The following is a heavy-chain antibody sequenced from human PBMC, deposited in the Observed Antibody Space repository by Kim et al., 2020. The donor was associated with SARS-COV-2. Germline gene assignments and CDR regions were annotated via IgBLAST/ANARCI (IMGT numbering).Heavy chain of an antibody. D-gene: IGHD6-13*01. CDR1: GYTFTGYY. J-gene: IGHJ6*02. CDR3: AREVYEQQLVRYGMDV. CDR2: INPNSGGI. Sequence: ASVKVSCKASGYTFTGYYMHWVRQAPGQGLEWMGRINPNSGGINYAQKFQGRVTMTRDTSISTAYMELSRLRSDDTAVYYCAREVYEQQLVRYGMDVWGQGTTVTVSS. V-gene: IGHV1-2*06.